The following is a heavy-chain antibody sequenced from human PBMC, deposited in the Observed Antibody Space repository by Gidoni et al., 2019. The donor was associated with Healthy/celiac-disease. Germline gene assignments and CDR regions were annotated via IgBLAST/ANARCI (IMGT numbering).Heavy chain of an antibody. D-gene: IGHD1-26*01. Sequence: EVQLVETGGGLIQPGGSLRLSRAASGFTVSSNYMSWVRQAPGKGLEWVSVIYSGGSTYYADSVKGRFTISRDNSKNTLYLQMNSLRAEDTAVYYCARAFSEDGVDYWGQGTLVTVSS. CDR3: ARAFSEDGVDY. CDR1: GFTVSSNY. J-gene: IGHJ4*02. V-gene: IGHV3-53*02. CDR2: IYSGGST.